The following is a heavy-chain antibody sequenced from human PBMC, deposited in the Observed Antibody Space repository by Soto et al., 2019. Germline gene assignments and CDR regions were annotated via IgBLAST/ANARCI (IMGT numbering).Heavy chain of an antibody. Sequence: EVQLVESGGGLVQPGGSLRLSCAASGFTFSSYWMHWVRQAPGKGLVWVSRINSDGSSTSYADSVKGRFNIPRDNATNTLYLQMNSLSAEDTAVYYCARDITSWDYYDYGMDVWGRGTTVTVCS. J-gene: IGHJ6*02. CDR3: ARDITSWDYYDYGMDV. CDR2: INSDGSST. D-gene: IGHD3-16*01. V-gene: IGHV3-74*01. CDR1: GFTFSSYW.